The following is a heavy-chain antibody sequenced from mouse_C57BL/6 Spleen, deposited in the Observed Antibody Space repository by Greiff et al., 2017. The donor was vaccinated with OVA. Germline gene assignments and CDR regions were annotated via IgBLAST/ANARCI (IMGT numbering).Heavy chain of an antibody. CDR1: GYSITSGYY. J-gene: IGHJ2*01. CDR3: ARGGYGYYFDY. V-gene: IGHV3-6*01. CDR2: ISYDGSN. D-gene: IGHD1-1*01. Sequence: VQLKQSGPGLVKPSQSLSLTCSVTGYSITSGYYWNWIRQFPGNKLEWMGYISYDGSNNYNPSLKNRISITRDTSKNQFFLKLNSVTTEDTATYYCARGGYGYYFDYWGQGTTLTVSS.